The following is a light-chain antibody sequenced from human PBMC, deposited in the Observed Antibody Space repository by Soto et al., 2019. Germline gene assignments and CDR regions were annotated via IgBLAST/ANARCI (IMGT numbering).Light chain of an antibody. CDR2: DAS. V-gene: IGKV3-20*01. CDR3: QQYGSSVGGT. Sequence: VLTQSPGTLSLSPGERATLSCRAIQSVSSSYLAWYQQKPGQAPRLLIYDASSRATGIPDRFSGSGSGTDFTLTISRLEPEDFAVYYCQQYGSSVGGTFGGGTKVDI. J-gene: IGKJ4*01. CDR1: QSVSSSY.